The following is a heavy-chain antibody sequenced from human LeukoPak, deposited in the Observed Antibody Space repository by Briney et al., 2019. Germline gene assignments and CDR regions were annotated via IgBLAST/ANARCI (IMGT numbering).Heavy chain of an antibody. Sequence: SQTLSLTCAISGYSVSSNSAAWNWIRQSPSRGLEWLGRTYYRSKWYNDYAVSVKSRITINPDTSNNQLSLQLNSVTPEDTAVYYCAREGAYYDGSGYLYLFDYWGQGTLVTVSS. CDR3: AREGAYYDGSGYLYLFDY. D-gene: IGHD3-22*01. V-gene: IGHV6-1*01. J-gene: IGHJ4*02. CDR2: TYYRSKWYN. CDR1: GYSVSSNSAA.